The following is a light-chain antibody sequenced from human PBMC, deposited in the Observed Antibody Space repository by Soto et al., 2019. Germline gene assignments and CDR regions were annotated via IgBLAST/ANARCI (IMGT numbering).Light chain of an antibody. J-gene: IGLJ2*01. CDR3: GTWDTSLSGVV. CDR2: VNN. V-gene: IGLV1-51*01. Sequence: QSVLTQPPSVSAAPGQKVTISCSGNTSNIVNNFVSWYQHPPGTAPKLLIYVNNKRPSGIPDRFSGSKSVSSATLGITGLHTGDEADYYCGTWDTSLSGVVFGGGTKLTVL. CDR1: TSNIVNNF.